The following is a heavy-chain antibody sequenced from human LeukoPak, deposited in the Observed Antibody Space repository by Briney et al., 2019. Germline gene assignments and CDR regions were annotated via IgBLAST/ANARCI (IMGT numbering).Heavy chain of an antibody. CDR2: IYTSGPI. Sequence: SETLSLTCTVSGGSIRSYYWSWIRQPAGAALEWIGRIYTSGPITYKPSLKSRVTMSVDTSKNQLSLSLSSVTAADTAVYYCARDSGTTGEVKFDPWGQGTLVTVSS. J-gene: IGHJ5*02. CDR1: GGSIRSYY. CDR3: ARDSGTTGEVKFDP. D-gene: IGHD3-10*01. V-gene: IGHV4-4*07.